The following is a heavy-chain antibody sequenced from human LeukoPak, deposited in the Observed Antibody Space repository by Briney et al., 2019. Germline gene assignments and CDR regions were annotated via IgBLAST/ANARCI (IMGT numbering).Heavy chain of an antibody. CDR1: GYTFTGYY. V-gene: IGHV1-2*02. CDR2: INPNSGGT. J-gene: IGHJ4*02. CDR3: ASSWSTYYDSSGYYYAAY. Sequence: GASVKVSCKASGYTFTGYYMHWVRQAPGQGLEWMGWINPNSGGTNYAQKFQGRVTMTRDTSISTAYMELSRLRSDDTAVYYCASSWSTYYDSSGYYYAAYWGQGTLVTVSP. D-gene: IGHD3-22*01.